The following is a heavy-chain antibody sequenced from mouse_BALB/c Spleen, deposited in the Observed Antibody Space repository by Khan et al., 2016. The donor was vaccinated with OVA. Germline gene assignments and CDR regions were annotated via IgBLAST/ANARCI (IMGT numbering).Heavy chain of an antibody. V-gene: IGHV1-77*01. Sequence: QVQLQQSGAELARPGASVKLSCTASGYTFTDYYINWVKQRTGQGLEWIGEISPGSGDTYYNERFRGKATLTADKYSSTAYMQLSSLTSEASAVYFCARRNYFGYTFAYWGQGTLVTVSA. CDR1: GYTFTDYY. D-gene: IGHD1-2*01. J-gene: IGHJ3*01. CDR3: ARRNYFGYTFAY. CDR2: ISPGSGDT.